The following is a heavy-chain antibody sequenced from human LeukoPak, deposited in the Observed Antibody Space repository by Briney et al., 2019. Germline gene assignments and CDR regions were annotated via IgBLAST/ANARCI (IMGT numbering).Heavy chain of an antibody. J-gene: IGHJ3*02. CDR1: GYTFTSYY. Sequence: ASVKVSCKASGYTFTSYYMHWVRQAPGQGLEWMGIINPSGGSTSYAQKFQGRVTMTRDMSTSTVYMELSSLRSEDTAVYYCARAGVLRYFDWFSDAFDIWGQGTMVTVSS. CDR3: ARAGVLRYFDWFSDAFDI. V-gene: IGHV1-46*01. CDR2: INPSGGST. D-gene: IGHD3-9*01.